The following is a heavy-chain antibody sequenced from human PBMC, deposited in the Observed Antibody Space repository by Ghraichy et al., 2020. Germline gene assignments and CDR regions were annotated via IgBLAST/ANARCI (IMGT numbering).Heavy chain of an antibody. CDR3: ARGLPGAFDI. CDR2: INHSGST. Sequence: TLSLTCAVYGGSFSGYYWSWIRQPPGKGLEWIGEINHSGSTNYNPSLKSRVTISVDTSKNQFSLKLSSVTAADTAVYYCARGLPGAFDIWGQGTMVTVSA. V-gene: IGHV4-34*01. J-gene: IGHJ3*02. CDR1: GGSFSGYY.